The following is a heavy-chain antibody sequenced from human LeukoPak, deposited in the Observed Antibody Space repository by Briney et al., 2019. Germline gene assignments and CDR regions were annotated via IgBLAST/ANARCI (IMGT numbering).Heavy chain of an antibody. V-gene: IGHV4-34*01. J-gene: IGHJ3*02. CDR2: INHSGSA. D-gene: IGHD1-26*01. CDR3: ARGRSYYNAFDI. Sequence: SETLSLTCAVYGGSFSGYYWSWIRQPPGKGREWIGEINHSGSANYNPSPKSRVTISVDTSKNQFSLKLSSVTAADTAVYYCARGRSYYNAFDIWGQGTMVTVSS. CDR1: GGSFSGYY.